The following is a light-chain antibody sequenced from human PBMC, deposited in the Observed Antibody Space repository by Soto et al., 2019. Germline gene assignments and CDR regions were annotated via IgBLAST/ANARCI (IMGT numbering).Light chain of an antibody. CDR1: QSISSN. J-gene: IGKJ4*01. V-gene: IGKV3-15*01. CDR2: GAS. CDR3: HQYGESPPT. Sequence: EIVMTQSPATLSVSPGERATLSCRASQSISSNLAWYQQKNGQTPRLLIYGASTRAAGIPARFSGSGSGTDFTLTISSLQSDDSAVYYCHQYGESPPTFGGGTKVEI.